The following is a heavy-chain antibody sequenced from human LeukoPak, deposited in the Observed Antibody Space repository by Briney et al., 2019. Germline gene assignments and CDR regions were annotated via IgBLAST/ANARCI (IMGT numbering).Heavy chain of an antibody. J-gene: IGHJ6*04. Sequence: GGSLRLSCAASGFTFSSYETNWVRQAPGKGLEWISYISSSGSTIYYAESVKGRFTISRDNAKNSLYLQMNSLRAEDTVVYYCAELGITMIGGVWGKGTTVTIPS. CDR1: GFTFSSYE. D-gene: IGHD3-10*02. CDR2: ISSSGSTI. V-gene: IGHV3-48*03. CDR3: AELGITMIGGV.